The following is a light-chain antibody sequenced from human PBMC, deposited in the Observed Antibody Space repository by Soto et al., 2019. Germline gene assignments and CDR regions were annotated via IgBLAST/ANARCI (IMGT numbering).Light chain of an antibody. CDR2: EVS. CDR3: SSYTSSSTWV. Sequence: QSVLTQPPSVSGSPGQSVTISCTGTSSDVGRYNRVSWYQQPPGTAPQLMIYEVSNRPSGVPDRFSGSKSGDTASLTISGLQAEDGADYYCSSYTSSSTWVFGGGTKLTVL. CDR1: SSDVGRYNR. V-gene: IGLV2-18*02. J-gene: IGLJ3*02.